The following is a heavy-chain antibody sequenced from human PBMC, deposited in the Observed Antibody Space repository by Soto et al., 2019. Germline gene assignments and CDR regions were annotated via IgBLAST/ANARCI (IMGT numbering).Heavy chain of an antibody. J-gene: IGHJ1*01. Sequence: GGSLRLSCAASGFTFSSYGMHWVRQAPGKGLEWVAVISYDGSNKYYADSVKGRFTISRDNSKNTLYLQMNSLRAEDTAVYYCAKDSFWEVAATPVEYFQHWGQGTLVTVSS. V-gene: IGHV3-30*18. D-gene: IGHD2-15*01. CDR1: GFTFSSYG. CDR2: ISYDGSNK. CDR3: AKDSFWEVAATPVEYFQH.